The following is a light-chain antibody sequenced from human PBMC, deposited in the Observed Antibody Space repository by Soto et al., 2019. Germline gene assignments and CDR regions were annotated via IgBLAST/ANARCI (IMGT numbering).Light chain of an antibody. Sequence: QPVLTQPSSLSASPGASASLTCTLRSGINVGTYRIYWYQQKPGSTPQYLLRYKSDSDKQQGSGVPSRFSGSKDASANAGILLISGLQSEDEADYYCMIWHNSAVVFGGGTKLTVL. CDR3: MIWHNSAVV. J-gene: IGLJ2*01. CDR1: SGINVGTYR. V-gene: IGLV5-45*03. CDR2: YKSDSDK.